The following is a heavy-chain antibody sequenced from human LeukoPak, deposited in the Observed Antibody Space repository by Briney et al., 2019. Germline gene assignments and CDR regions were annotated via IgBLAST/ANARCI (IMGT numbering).Heavy chain of an antibody. V-gene: IGHV4-34*01. Sequence: SETLSLTCGVYGGPFNDQYWSWIRQPPGKGLEWIGEINNYGTDRYNPSLKSRVTISVDSSKNQFSLKLSSVAAADTAVYYCARVLPDHAPFDVWGKGTSVTISS. CDR2: INNYGTD. J-gene: IGHJ6*04. CDR1: GGPFNDQY. CDR3: ARVLPDHAPFDV. D-gene: IGHD2-2*01.